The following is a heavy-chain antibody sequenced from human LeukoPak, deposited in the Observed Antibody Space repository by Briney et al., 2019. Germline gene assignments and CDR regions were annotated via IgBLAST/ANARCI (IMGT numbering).Heavy chain of an antibody. CDR1: GFTFSSYA. J-gene: IGHJ6*02. CDR2: ISYDGSNK. CDR3: ATDLEEQQLVRETYYYYYGMDV. D-gene: IGHD6-13*01. Sequence: PGRSLRLSCAASGFTFSSYAMHWVRQAPGKGLEWVAVISYDGSNKYYADSVKGRFTISRDNSKNTLYLQMNSLRAEYTAVYYCATDLEEQQLVRETYYYYYGMDVWGQGTTVTVSS. V-gene: IGHV3-30-3*01.